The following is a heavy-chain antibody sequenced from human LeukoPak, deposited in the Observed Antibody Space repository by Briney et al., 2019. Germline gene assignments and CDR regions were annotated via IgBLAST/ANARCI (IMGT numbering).Heavy chain of an antibody. CDR1: GFTFSSYG. V-gene: IGHV3-74*01. CDR2: INSDGSST. Sequence: GGSLRLSCAASGFTFSSYGMHWVRQAPGKGLEWVSRINSDGSSTSYADSVKGRFTISRDNAKNTLYLQMNSLRAEDTAVYYCGAIGYSNIYAPWGQGTLVTVSS. CDR3: GAIGYSNIYAP. D-gene: IGHD5-18*01. J-gene: IGHJ5*02.